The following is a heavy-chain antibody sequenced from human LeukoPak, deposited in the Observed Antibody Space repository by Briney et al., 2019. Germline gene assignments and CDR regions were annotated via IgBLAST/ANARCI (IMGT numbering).Heavy chain of an antibody. D-gene: IGHD6-13*01. J-gene: IGHJ5*02. CDR1: GVSISSSSYY. V-gene: IGHV4-39*07. Sequence: NPAETLSLTCTVSGVSISSSSYYWGWIRQPPGKGLEWIGSIYYSGSTYDNPSLNGRVTISVDTSKNQFSLKLSSVTAADTAVYYCARDRGSWYNWFDPWGQGTLVTVSS. CDR3: ARDRGSWYNWFDP. CDR2: IYYSGST.